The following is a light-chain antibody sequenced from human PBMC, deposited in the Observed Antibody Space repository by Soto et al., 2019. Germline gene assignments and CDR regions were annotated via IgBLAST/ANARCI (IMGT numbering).Light chain of an antibody. V-gene: IGKV1-39*01. CDR2: AAS. Sequence: VQINENTCAASAYGDDRITITSLASQSISSYLNWYKQKPGKAPKLLIYAASSLQSGAPSRFSVCRPGTDFNLTIWRLQPEEFATYYCQQSYRIPINFGEGTRPEIK. CDR1: QSISSY. J-gene: IGKJ5*01. CDR3: QQSYRIPIN.